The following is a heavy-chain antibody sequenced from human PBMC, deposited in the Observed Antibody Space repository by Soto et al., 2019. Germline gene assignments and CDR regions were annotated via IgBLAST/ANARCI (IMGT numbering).Heavy chain of an antibody. CDR3: ARDKDRPQLGGNYYYILDV. V-gene: IGHV1-69*13. Sequence: GASVKVSCKASGGTFSNSAISWVRQAPGQGLEWMGGIMPVFRTQDYAQKFKGRVTVTADESTSTAYMEMSGLRSDDTAVYYCARDKDRPQLGGNYYYILDVWGQGTTVTVSS. CDR2: IMPVFRTQ. J-gene: IGHJ6*02. D-gene: IGHD3-3*02. CDR1: GGTFSNSA.